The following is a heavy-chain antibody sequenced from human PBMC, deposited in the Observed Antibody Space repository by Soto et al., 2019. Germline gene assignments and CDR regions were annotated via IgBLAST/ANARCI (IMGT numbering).Heavy chain of an antibody. CDR3: AKVAGGLGYFDL. D-gene: IGHD3-16*01. Sequence: EVQLLESGGGLARPGGSLRLSCVASGFIFTDYGMTWVRQAPGRGPEWVATISASGGNIEYTDSLKGRFTISRDNSKNTVYLQLNGLTADDTAVYYCAKVAGGLGYFDLWGRGTLVTVSS. CDR1: GFIFTDYG. J-gene: IGHJ2*01. V-gene: IGHV3-23*01. CDR2: ISASGGNI.